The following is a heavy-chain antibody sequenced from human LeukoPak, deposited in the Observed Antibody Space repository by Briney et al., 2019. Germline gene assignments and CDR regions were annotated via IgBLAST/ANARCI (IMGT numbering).Heavy chain of an antibody. CDR3: AKEAAMVRGVLPDY. Sequence: GGSLRLSCAASGFTFSSYGMHWVRQAPGKGLEWVAFIRYDGSNKYYADSVKGRFTISRDNSKNTLYLQMNSLRAEDTAVYYCAKEAAMVRGVLPDYWGQGTLVTVSS. J-gene: IGHJ4*02. CDR2: IRYDGSNK. D-gene: IGHD3-10*01. CDR1: GFTFSSYG. V-gene: IGHV3-30*02.